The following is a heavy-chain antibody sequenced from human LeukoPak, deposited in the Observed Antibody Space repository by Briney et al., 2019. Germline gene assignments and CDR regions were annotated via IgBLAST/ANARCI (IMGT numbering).Heavy chain of an antibody. CDR1: GGPFSGYY. Sequence: SETLSLTCAVYGGPFSGYYWSWIRQPPGKGLEWIGEINHSGSTNYNPSLKSRVTISVDTSKNQFSLKLSSVTAADTAVYYCARGRRYYYDSSGRGDYYYYMDVWGKGTTVTVSS. D-gene: IGHD3-22*01. V-gene: IGHV4-34*01. J-gene: IGHJ6*03. CDR3: ARGRRYYYDSSGRGDYYYYMDV. CDR2: INHSGST.